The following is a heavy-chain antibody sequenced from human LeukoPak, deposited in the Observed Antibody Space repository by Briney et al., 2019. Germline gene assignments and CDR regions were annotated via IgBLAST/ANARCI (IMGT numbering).Heavy chain of an antibody. CDR3: ARVAMGRGLGGTNNYYYYMDV. Sequence: SGGSLRLSCAASGFSFSSYSMNWVRQAPGKGLEWVSSISSGATYTNYADSVKGRFTVSRDNAKNSLHLQMDSPRADDSAVYYCARVAMGRGLGGTNNYYYYMDVWGKGTTVTVSS. V-gene: IGHV3-21*06. J-gene: IGHJ6*03. D-gene: IGHD1-1*01. CDR1: GFSFSSYS. CDR2: ISSGATYT.